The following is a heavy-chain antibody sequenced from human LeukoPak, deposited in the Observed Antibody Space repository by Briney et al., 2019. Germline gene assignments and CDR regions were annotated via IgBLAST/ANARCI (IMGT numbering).Heavy chain of an antibody. CDR2: IYYRRST. D-gene: IGHD3-3*01. Sequence: SVTLSLTCTVSGGSIGSSSYYWGWIRQPPGKGLEWTGSIYYRRSTYYNPSLKSRVTISVDTSKNQFSPKLSSVTAADTAVYYCAGITTGFVPYYFDYWGQGALVTVS. V-gene: IGHV4-39*01. CDR3: AGITTGFVPYYFDY. CDR1: GGSIGSSSYY. J-gene: IGHJ4*02.